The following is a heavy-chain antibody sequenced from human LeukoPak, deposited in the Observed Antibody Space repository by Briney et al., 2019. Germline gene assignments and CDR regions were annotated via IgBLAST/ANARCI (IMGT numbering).Heavy chain of an antibody. CDR2: IRYDGSNK. J-gene: IGHJ5*02. D-gene: IGHD3-9*01. V-gene: IGHV3-30*02. CDR3: AKEENDYDILTGYYNWFDP. Sequence: PGGSLRLSCAAPGFTFSSYGMHWVRQAPGKGLEWVAFIRYDGSNKYYADSVKGRFTISRDNSKNTLYLQMNSLRAEDTAVYYCAKEENDYDILTGYYNWFDPWGPGTLVTVSS. CDR1: GFTFSSYG.